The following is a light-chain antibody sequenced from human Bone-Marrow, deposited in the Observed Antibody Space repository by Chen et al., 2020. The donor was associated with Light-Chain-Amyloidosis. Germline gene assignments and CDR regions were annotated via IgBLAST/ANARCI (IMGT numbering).Light chain of an antibody. CDR3: QQYGTSPLT. V-gene: IGKV3-20*01. Sequence: EIVLTQSPGTLSLSPGEGANLSCRASQTISSNYLTWYQQKFGQAPRLLIYGSSSRATGIPDRCTGSGSVTDLTLTINRLEPEDFAMYYCQQYGTSPLTFGGGTKVEI. J-gene: IGKJ4*01. CDR2: GSS. CDR1: QTISSNY.